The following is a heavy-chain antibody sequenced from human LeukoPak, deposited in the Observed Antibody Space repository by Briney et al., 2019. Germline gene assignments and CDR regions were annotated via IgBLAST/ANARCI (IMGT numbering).Heavy chain of an antibody. CDR3: AKDSSSSRNYYYYMDV. V-gene: IGHV3-23*01. Sequence: GGSLRLSCAASGFTFSSYAMSWVRQAPGKGLEWVSVISGSGGSTYYADSVKGRFTISRDNSKNTLYLQMNSLRAEDTAVYYCAKDSSSSRNYYYYMDVWGKGTTVTVSS. CDR2: ISGSGGST. CDR1: GFTFSSYA. J-gene: IGHJ6*03. D-gene: IGHD6-6*01.